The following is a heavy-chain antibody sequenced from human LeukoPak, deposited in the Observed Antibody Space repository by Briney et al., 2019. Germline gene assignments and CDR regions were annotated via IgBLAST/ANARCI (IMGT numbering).Heavy chain of an antibody. CDR1: GGSSRSGDYF. CDR3: ARENNDYGGKKAFDY. Sequence: TLSVTCAVSGGSSRSGDYFWSCIRQPPGKGLEWIGHIHYSGNTYYNPSLKSRVSISVDTSKNQFSLKLSSVTAADTAVYYCARENNDYGGKKAFDYWGQGNLGSVSS. D-gene: IGHD4-23*01. CDR2: IHYSGNT. V-gene: IGHV4-30-4*01. J-gene: IGHJ4*02.